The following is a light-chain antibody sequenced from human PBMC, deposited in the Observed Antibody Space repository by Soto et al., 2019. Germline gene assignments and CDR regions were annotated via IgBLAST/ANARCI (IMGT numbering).Light chain of an antibody. Sequence: DIQMTQSPSTLSASVGDRVTITCRASQRISTHLAWYQQKPGTAPEILIYDASTLEIGVPSRFSGSGSGTEFTLTISSLQPDDFATYYCQQYNSYWTFGPGTKVEIK. V-gene: IGKV1-5*01. CDR2: DAS. J-gene: IGKJ1*01. CDR3: QQYNSYWT. CDR1: QRISTH.